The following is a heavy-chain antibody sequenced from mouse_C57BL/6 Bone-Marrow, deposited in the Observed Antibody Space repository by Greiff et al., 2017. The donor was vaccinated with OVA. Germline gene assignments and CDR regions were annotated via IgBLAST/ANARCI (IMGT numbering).Heavy chain of an antibody. V-gene: IGHV1-76*01. CDR2: IYPGSGNT. J-gene: IGHJ4*01. CDR1: GYTFTDYY. Sequence: VQLQQSGAELVRPGASVKLSCKASGYTFTDYYINWVKQRPGQGLEWIARIYPGSGNTYYNEKFKGKATLTAEKSSSTAYMQLSSLTSEDSAVYFCARAAQAPYYAMDYWGQGTSVTVSS. D-gene: IGHD3-2*02. CDR3: ARAAQAPYYAMDY.